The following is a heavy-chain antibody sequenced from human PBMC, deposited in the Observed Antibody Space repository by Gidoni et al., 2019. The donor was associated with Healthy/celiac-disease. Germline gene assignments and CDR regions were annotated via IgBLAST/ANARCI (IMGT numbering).Heavy chain of an antibody. Sequence: EVQLVESGGGLVKPGGSLSLSCAASGFTFSSYSMNWVRQAPGKGLEWVSSISSSSSYIYYADSVKGRFTISRDNAKNSLYLQMNSLRAEDTAVYYCATTGTYDGAFDIWGQGTMVTVSS. V-gene: IGHV3-21*01. CDR3: ATTGTYDGAFDI. CDR2: ISSSSSYI. J-gene: IGHJ3*02. CDR1: GFTFSSYS. D-gene: IGHD1-1*01.